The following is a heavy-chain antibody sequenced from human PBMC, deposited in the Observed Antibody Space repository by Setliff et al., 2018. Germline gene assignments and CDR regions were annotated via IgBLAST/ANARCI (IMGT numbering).Heavy chain of an antibody. V-gene: IGHV1-3*01. CDR3: ARDLNRWFGEFAFDI. CDR2: INAGNGIT. Sequence: ASVKVSCKASGYTFSTYAIHWVRQAHGQRPDWMGWINAGNGITKYSQKFQGRVTITRDTSASTAYMELSSLRSDDTAVYYCARDLNRWFGEFAFDIWGQGTMVTVSS. D-gene: IGHD3-10*01. J-gene: IGHJ3*02. CDR1: GYTFSTYA.